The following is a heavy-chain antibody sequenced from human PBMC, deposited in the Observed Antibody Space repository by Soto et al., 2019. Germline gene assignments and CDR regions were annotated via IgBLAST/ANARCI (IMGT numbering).Heavy chain of an antibody. J-gene: IGHJ4*02. CDR1: GYTFTSYY. Sequence: QVQLVQSGAEVKKPGASVQVSCKASGYTFTSYYMHWVRQAPGQGLEWMGIINPSGGSTSYVHKFQSRVTMTRDTSTRTGYMERSSQRTEQTAVYYCAKDHSRWKIPSYFDSWGQGTLVTASS. CDR2: INPSGGST. V-gene: IGHV1-46*01. D-gene: IGHD1-1*01. CDR3: AKDHSRWKIPSYFDS.